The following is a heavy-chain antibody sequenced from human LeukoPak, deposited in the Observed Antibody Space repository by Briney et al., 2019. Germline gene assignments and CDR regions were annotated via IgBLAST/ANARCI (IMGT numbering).Heavy chain of an antibody. V-gene: IGHV3-23*01. CDR1: GFTFSSYA. D-gene: IGHD6-13*01. Sequence: GGSLRLSCAASGFTFSSYAVTWVRQAPGKGLEWVSGITGSGDTTFYADSVKGRFTISRDSSKNTLYLQMHSLRAEDMAVYYCVKDYSTIAAAANPLFDYWGQGALVTVSS. J-gene: IGHJ4*02. CDR2: ITGSGDTT. CDR3: VKDYSTIAAAANPLFDY.